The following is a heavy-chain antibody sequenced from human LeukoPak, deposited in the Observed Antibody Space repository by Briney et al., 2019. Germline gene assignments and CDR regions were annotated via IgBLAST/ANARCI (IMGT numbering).Heavy chain of an antibody. D-gene: IGHD3-10*01. CDR1: GGSISSYY. CDR2: IYYSGST. CDR3: ARDRGRWPAYWYFDL. Sequence: SETLSLTCTVSGGSISSYYRSWIRQPPGKGLEWIGYIYYSGSTNYNPSLKSRVTISVDTSKNQFSLKLSSVTAADTAVYYCARDRGRWPAYWYFDLWGRGTLVTVSS. J-gene: IGHJ2*01. V-gene: IGHV4-59*01.